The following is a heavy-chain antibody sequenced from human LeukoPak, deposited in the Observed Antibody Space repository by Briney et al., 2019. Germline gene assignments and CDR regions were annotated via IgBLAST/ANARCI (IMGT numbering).Heavy chain of an antibody. V-gene: IGHV4-59*12. J-gene: IGHJ4*02. CDR3: ARTLRYFDWLYPVVAPLDY. D-gene: IGHD3-9*01. Sequence: SETLSLTCTVSGDSISTYYWSFIRQPPGREPEWIGYMHYDGRTNYNPSLKSRVAISVDTSKNQFSLKLSSVTAADTAVYYCARTLRYFDWLYPVVAPLDYWGQGTLVTVSS. CDR1: GDSISTYY. CDR2: MHYDGRT.